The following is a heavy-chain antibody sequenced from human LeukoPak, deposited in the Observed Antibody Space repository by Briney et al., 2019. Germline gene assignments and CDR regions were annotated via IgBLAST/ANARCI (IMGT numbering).Heavy chain of an antibody. Sequence: SETLSLTCTVSGGSISSYYWSWIRQPPGKGLEWIGYIYYSGSTYYNPSLKSRVTISVDTSKNQFSLKLSSVTAADTAVYYCAREGAVGYSYGHYFDYWGQGTLVTVSS. D-gene: IGHD5-18*01. CDR1: GGSISSYY. CDR2: IYYSGST. J-gene: IGHJ4*02. V-gene: IGHV4-59*01. CDR3: AREGAVGYSYGHYFDY.